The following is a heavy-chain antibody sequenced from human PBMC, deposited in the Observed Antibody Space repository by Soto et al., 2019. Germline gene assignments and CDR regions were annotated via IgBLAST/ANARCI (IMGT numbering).Heavy chain of an antibody. Sequence: QVQLVQSGADVKKPGSSVKVSCKASGATFSSSTFTWVRQAPGQGLEWMGRIIPMFGITNSAQKFQGRLGSPADESANTVFMDMSSLRSDDTAIYYCAAGALTFGGVLNAWGQGTLVTVSS. CDR2: IIPMFGIT. V-gene: IGHV1-69*02. CDR1: GATFSSST. CDR3: AAGALTFGGVLNA. D-gene: IGHD3-16*01. J-gene: IGHJ4*02.